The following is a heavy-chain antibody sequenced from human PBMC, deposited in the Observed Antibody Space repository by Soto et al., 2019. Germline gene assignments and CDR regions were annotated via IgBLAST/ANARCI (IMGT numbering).Heavy chain of an antibody. J-gene: IGHJ4*02. D-gene: IGHD4-4*01. Sequence: SQTLSLTCVISGDSVSSNSAVWNWIRQSPSRSLEWLGRTYYRSQWHYEYAVFVQNRISIDPDTSKNQFSLQLNSVSPEDTAVYYCVRLVGNSWLDHWGQGTLVTVSS. CDR2: TYYRSQWHY. V-gene: IGHV6-1*01. CDR3: VRLVGNSWLDH. CDR1: GDSVSSNSAV.